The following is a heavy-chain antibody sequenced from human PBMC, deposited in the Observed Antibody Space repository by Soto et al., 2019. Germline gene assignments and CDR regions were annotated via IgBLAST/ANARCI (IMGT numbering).Heavy chain of an antibody. Sequence: QLQLEESGPGLVKPSETLSLTCTVSGGSISSSSYYWGWIRQSPGKGLEWIGSFYYSGSTYCSPSLKSRVTVSGDTSKKQISLRLSSVTAADTAVYYCARISVASRYMDVWGKGSTVTVSS. V-gene: IGHV4-39*01. CDR2: FYYSGST. D-gene: IGHD5-12*01. CDR3: ARISVASRYMDV. J-gene: IGHJ6*03. CDR1: GGSISSSSYY.